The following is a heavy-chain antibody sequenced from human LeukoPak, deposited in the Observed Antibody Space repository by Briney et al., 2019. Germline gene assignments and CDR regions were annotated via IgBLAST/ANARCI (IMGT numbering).Heavy chain of an antibody. CDR3: VRGYTYNSDYFDY. J-gene: IGHJ4*02. V-gene: IGHV3-48*03. D-gene: IGHD5-18*01. Sequence: PGGSLRLSCAASGFTFRLYEMNWVRQAPGKGLEWVSYISSTGSTIYYADSVKGRFTISRDNAKNSLDVQMNSLRAKDTAVYYCVRGYTYNSDYFDYWGQGALVTVSS. CDR1: GFTFRLYE. CDR2: ISSTGSTI.